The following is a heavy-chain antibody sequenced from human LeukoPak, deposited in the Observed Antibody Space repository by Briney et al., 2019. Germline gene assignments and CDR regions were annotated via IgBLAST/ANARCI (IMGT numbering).Heavy chain of an antibody. CDR1: GGSMTSHY. CDR3: ARETSDGGWYHDY. V-gene: IGHV4-59*11. J-gene: IGHJ4*02. Sequence: SETLSLTCTVSGGSMTSHYWSWIRQPPGKGLEWIGYIYYSGTTTYNPSLKSRVTISIDTSKNQFSLKLSSVTAADPAVYYCARETSDGGWYHDYWGQGTLVTVSS. D-gene: IGHD6-19*01. CDR2: IYYSGTT.